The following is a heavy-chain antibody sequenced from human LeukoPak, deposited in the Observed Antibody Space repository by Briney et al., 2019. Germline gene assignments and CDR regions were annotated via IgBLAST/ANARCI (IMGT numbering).Heavy chain of an antibody. CDR3: TTDPRGLPY. CDR1: GFTFSSYS. J-gene: IGHJ4*02. D-gene: IGHD3-16*01. CDR2: ISSSSSTI. V-gene: IGHV3-48*01. Sequence: GGSLRLSCAASGFTFSSYSMNWVRQAPGKGLEWVSYISSSSSTIYYADSVKGRFTISRDNAKNSLYLQMNSLKTEDTAVYYCTTDPRGLPYWGQGTLVTVSS.